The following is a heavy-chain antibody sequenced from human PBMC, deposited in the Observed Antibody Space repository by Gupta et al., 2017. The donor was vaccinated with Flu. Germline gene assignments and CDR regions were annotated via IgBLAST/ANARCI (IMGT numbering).Heavy chain of an antibody. Sequence: VRQAPGKGLGWVSGISWNSGSIGYADSVKGRFIISRDNAKNSLYLQMKSVRAEDTALYYCAKDGGTTYSFGYWGQGTLVTVSS. V-gene: IGHV3-9*01. D-gene: IGHD2-15*01. CDR3: AKDGGTTYSFGY. CDR2: ISWNSGSI. J-gene: IGHJ4*01.